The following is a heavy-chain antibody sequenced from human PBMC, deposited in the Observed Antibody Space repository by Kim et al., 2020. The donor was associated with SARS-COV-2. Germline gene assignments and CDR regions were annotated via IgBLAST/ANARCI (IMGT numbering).Heavy chain of an antibody. V-gene: IGHV1-8*01. Sequence: ASVKVSCKASGYTFTSYDINWVRQATGQGLEWMGWMNPNSGNTGYAQKFQGRVTMTRNTSISTAYMELSSLRSEDTAVYYCARVISSGIAARRGPWAFDYWGQGTLVTVSS. J-gene: IGHJ4*02. CDR3: ARVISSGIAARRGPWAFDY. CDR1: GYTFTSYD. D-gene: IGHD6-6*01. CDR2: MNPNSGNT.